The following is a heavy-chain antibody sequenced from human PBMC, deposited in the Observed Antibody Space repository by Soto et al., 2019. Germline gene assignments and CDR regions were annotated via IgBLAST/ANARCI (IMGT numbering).Heavy chain of an antibody. D-gene: IGHD2-15*01. CDR2: FKGKNDGGTT. V-gene: IGHV3-15*07. CDR1: GLTFSNGW. CDR3: TTVQGLCSGSSCLKYEAYGMHV. J-gene: IGHJ6*02. Sequence: PGGSVRLSCAVSGLTFSNGWMNWGSQAAGEGGEWVGRFKGKNDGGTTDYAAPVKGRFTISRDDSKNTLYLQMNSLTTPDTGVYYCTTVQGLCSGSSCLKYEAYGMHVCGPGTTLTVSS.